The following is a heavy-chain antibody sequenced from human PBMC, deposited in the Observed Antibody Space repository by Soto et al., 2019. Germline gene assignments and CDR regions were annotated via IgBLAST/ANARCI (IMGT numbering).Heavy chain of an antibody. V-gene: IGHV6-1*01. J-gene: IGHJ6*02. D-gene: IGHD6-13*01. CDR3: ARGAAAGHYYGMDV. CDR2: TYYRSKWYN. Sequence: SQTLSLTCAISGDSVASNSAAWNWIRQSPSIGLECLGRTYYRSKWYNDYAVSVKSRITINPDTSKNQFSLQLNSVTPEDTAVYYCARGAAAGHYYGMDVWGQGTTVTVSS. CDR1: GDSVASNSAA.